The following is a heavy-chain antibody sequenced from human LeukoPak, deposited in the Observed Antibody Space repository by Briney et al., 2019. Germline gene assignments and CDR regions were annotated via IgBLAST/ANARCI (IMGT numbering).Heavy chain of an antibody. CDR2: IYYSGST. CDR3: ARSRPPDYYYGMDA. Sequence: PSETLSLTCTVSGGSISSYYWSWIRQPPGKGLEWIGYIYYSGSTNYNPSLKSRVTISVDTSKNQFSLKLSSVTAADTAVYYCARSRPPDYYYGMDAWGQGTTVTVSS. J-gene: IGHJ6*02. V-gene: IGHV4-59*01. CDR1: GGSISSYY.